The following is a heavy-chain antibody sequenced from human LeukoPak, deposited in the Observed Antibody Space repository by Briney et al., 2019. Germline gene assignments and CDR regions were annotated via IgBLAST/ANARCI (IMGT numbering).Heavy chain of an antibody. D-gene: IGHD6-19*01. CDR3: ARDGLLAGKYYYYYMDV. V-gene: IGHV3-30-3*01. CDR2: ISYDGSNK. Sequence: GSLRLSCAASGFTFSSYAMHWVRQAPGKGLEWVAVISYDGSNKYYADSVKGRFSISRDNSKNTLYLQMNSLRAEDTAVYYCARDGLLAGKYYYYYMDVWGKGTTVTVSS. CDR1: GFTFSSYA. J-gene: IGHJ6*03.